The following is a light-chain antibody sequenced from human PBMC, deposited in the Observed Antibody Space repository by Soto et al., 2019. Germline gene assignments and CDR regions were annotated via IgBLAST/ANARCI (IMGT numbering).Light chain of an antibody. V-gene: IGLV2-11*01. CDR2: DVS. CDR1: SSDVGGYNY. Sequence: QSVLTQPRSVSGSPGQSVTISCTGTSSDVGGYNYVSWYQQHPGKAPKLMIYDVSKRPSGVPDRFSGSKSGNTASLTISGLRAEDEADYYCCSYAGSYTGVFGTGTKVTVL. CDR3: CSYAGSYTGV. J-gene: IGLJ1*01.